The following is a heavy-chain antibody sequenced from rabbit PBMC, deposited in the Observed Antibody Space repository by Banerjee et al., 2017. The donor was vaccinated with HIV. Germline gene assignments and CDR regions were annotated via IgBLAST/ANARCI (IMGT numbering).Heavy chain of an antibody. Sequence: QEQLEESGGDLVKPEGSLTLTCTASGFSFSYKYVMCWVRQAPGKGLEWIACIYAGSSSSTDYASWAKGRFTISKTSPTTVTLQMTSLTVADTATYFCAREGYDDSGDYGAFDPWGPGTLVTVS. CDR1: GFSFSYKYV. CDR2: IYAGSSSST. CDR3: AREGYDDSGDYGAFDP. D-gene: IGHD2-1*01. J-gene: IGHJ2*01. V-gene: IGHV1S45*01.